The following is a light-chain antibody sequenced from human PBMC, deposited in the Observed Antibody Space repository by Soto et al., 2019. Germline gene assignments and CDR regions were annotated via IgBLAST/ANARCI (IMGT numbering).Light chain of an antibody. Sequence: EIVLTQSPGTLSLSPGERATLSCRASQSVSSDYLAWYQQKPGQAPRLLIYGASSRATGVPDRFSGSGSGTDFTLTVSRLAPEDFAVYYCQQYGSSRFTFGPGTKVDIK. CDR2: GAS. CDR1: QSVSSDY. J-gene: IGKJ3*01. CDR3: QQYGSSRFT. V-gene: IGKV3-20*01.